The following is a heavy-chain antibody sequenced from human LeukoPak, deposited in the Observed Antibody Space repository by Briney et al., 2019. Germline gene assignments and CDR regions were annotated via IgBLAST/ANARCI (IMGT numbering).Heavy chain of an antibody. V-gene: IGHV4-39*01. CDR2: IYYSGTT. J-gene: IGHJ4*02. CDR3: YEHVVGGYTSSSYYFDY. D-gene: IGHD6-13*01. Sequence: PSETLSLTCTVSAGSFSSSSYYWCWIRQPPGKGLEWIASIYYSGTTYYNPSLKSRVTISVDTSKNQFSLKLSSVTSAEAAVSYCYEHVVGGYTSSSYYFDYWGQGTLVTVSS. CDR1: AGSFSSSSYY.